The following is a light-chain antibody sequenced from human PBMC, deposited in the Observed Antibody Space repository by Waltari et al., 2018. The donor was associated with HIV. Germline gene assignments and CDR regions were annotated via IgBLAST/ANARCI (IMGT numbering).Light chain of an antibody. CDR2: TNT. J-gene: IGLJ2*01. V-gene: IGLV1-44*01. Sequence: QSVLTQPPSASGTPGQRVTISCSGSSSNIGDNTVNWYQQLPGTAPKLLIYTNTQWPSGVPDRFSGSKSGTSASLAISGLQSEDEADYYCATWDDSLNGHVVFGGGTKLTVL. CDR1: SSNIGDNT. CDR3: ATWDDSLNGHVV.